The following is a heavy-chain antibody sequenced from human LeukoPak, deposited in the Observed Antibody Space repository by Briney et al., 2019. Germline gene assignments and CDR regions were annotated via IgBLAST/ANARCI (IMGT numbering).Heavy chain of an antibody. CDR2: INPDGSST. D-gene: IGHD1-1*01. CDR3: ARYDARYGMDV. V-gene: IGHV3-74*01. CDR1: GFTFSSYW. Sequence: PGGSLRLSCAAPGFTFSSYWMHWVRQTPGKGLVWVSRINPDGSSTSYADSVKGRFTISRDNSKNTLYLQMNSLRAEDTAVYYCARYDARYGMDVWGQGTTVTVSS. J-gene: IGHJ6*02.